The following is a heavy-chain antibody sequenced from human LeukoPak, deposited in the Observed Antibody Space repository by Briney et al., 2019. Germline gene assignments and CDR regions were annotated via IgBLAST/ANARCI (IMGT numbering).Heavy chain of an antibody. J-gene: IGHJ4*02. Sequence: GGSLRLSCAASGFTFSTHGMHWVRQAPGKGLEWVTVISYDGNNEYYADSVKGRFTISRDNSKNTLYLQMNSLRVEDTAVYYCARAGDSSSWPNPFDYWGQGTLVTVSS. CDR2: ISYDGNNE. V-gene: IGHV3-30*19. CDR3: ARAGDSSSWPNPFDY. D-gene: IGHD6-13*01. CDR1: GFTFSTHG.